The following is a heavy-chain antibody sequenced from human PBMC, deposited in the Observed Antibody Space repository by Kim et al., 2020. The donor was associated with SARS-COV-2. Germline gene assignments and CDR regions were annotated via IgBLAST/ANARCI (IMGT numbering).Heavy chain of an antibody. J-gene: IGHJ6*02. CDR3: AKDNGWCGGMGDYYFGMDV. V-gene: IGHV3-30*02. Sequence: GRFTISRDNSKNTLYLQMNSLRAEDTAVYYCAKDNGWCGGMGDYYFGMDVWGQRTTVTVSS. D-gene: IGHD3-10*01.